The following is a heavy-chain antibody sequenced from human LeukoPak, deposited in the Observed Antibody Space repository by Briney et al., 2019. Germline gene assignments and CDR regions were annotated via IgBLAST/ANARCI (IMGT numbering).Heavy chain of an antibody. CDR2: ISTDGTTA. Sequence: GVSLRLSCAASGFPFRSHWMHWVRQVPGKGLVWVSHISTDGTTANYADSVKGRFTISRDNAKDTLYLQLNSLRAEDTAIYYCARSLGYSSGGWGQGTLVTVSS. D-gene: IGHD2-15*01. CDR1: GFPFRSHW. J-gene: IGHJ4*02. CDR3: ARSLGYSSGG. V-gene: IGHV3-74*01.